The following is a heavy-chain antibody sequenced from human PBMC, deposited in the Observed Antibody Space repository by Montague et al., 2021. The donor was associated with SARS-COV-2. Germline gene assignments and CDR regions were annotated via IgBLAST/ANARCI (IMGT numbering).Heavy chain of an antibody. CDR1: GFTVSSNY. CDR2: IYSGGST. V-gene: IGHV3-66*01. D-gene: IGHD3-3*01. CDR3: SRGGDYDFWSGYVNYGMDV. J-gene: IGHJ6*02. Sequence: SLRLSCAASGFTVSSNYMSWVRQAPGKGLEWVSVIYSGGSTYYADSVKGRFTTPKDNSKNTLYLQMNSLRAEDTAVYYCSRGGDYDFWSGYVNYGMDVWGQGTTVTVSS.